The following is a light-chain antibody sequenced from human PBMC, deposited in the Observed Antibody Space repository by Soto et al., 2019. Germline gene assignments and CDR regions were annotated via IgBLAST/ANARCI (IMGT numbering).Light chain of an antibody. CDR3: ETWDGNTRV. V-gene: IGLV4-60*02. CDR2: LEGSGSY. Sequence: QLVLTQSSSASASLGSSVKLTCTLSSGHSSYIIPWHQQQPGKAPRYLMKLEGSGSYNKGSGVPDRFSGSSSGADRYLTISNLQFEDEADYYCETWDGNTRVFGGGTKLTVL. CDR1: SGHSSYI. J-gene: IGLJ3*02.